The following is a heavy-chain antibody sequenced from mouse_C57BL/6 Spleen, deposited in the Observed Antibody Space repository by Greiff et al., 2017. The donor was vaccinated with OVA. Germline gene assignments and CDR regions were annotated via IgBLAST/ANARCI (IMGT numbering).Heavy chain of an antibody. V-gene: IGHV7-3*01. J-gene: IGHJ4*01. D-gene: IGHD1-1*01. Sequence: EVQLVESGGGLVQPGGALSLSCAASGFTFTDYYMSWVRQPPGKALEWLGFIRNKANGYTTEYSASVKGRFTISRDNSQSILYLQMNALRAEDSATYYCARCYYGSSLYYAMDYWGQGTSVTVSS. CDR3: ARCYYGSSLYYAMDY. CDR1: GFTFTDYY. CDR2: IRNKANGYTT.